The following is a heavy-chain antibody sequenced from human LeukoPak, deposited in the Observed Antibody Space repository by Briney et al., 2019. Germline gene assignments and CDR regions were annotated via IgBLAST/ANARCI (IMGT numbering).Heavy chain of an antibody. V-gene: IGHV4-4*07. CDR3: AREIFPVDFDWLSSPNYYYYYGMDV. CDR2: IYTSGST. CDR1: GGSISSYY. Sequence: SETLSLTCTVSGGSISSYYWNWIRQPAGKGLEWIGRIYTSGSTNYNPSLKSRVTMSVDTSKNQFSLKLSSVTAADTAVYYCAREIFPVDFDWLSSPNYYYYYGMDVWGQGTTVTVSS. J-gene: IGHJ6*02. D-gene: IGHD3-9*01.